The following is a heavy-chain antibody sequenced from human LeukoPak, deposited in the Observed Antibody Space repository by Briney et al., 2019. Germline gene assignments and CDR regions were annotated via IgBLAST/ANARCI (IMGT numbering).Heavy chain of an antibody. J-gene: IGHJ4*02. CDR2: IIREGTTT. D-gene: IGHD3-9*01. CDR1: GFTFNTYC. V-gene: IGHV3-74*03. CDR3: ARELNWILFDY. Sequence: GGSLTLSCAVSGFTFNTYCMHWVRQAPGKGLVWVARIIREGTTTTYADSMKGRFTIARDKAKNTPYLQMNNLRADDTAVHYWARELNWILFDYWGQRMLVIVSS.